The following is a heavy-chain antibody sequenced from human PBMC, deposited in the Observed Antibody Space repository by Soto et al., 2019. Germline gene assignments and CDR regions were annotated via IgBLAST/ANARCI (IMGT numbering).Heavy chain of an antibody. D-gene: IGHD1-7*01. CDR3: AIRDTGTSVDY. CDR1: GGSFTSNNW. J-gene: IGHJ4*02. Sequence: QVQLQASGPGLVKPSGTLSLPCADSGGSFTSNNWWTWVRQPPGQGLEWIVEIYRTGSTNSNPSLQSPATVPLETSEKQTAPKVTSLTAADTAVYYCAIRDTGTSVDYWGQGTLVTVSS. CDR2: IYRTGST. V-gene: IGHV4-4*02.